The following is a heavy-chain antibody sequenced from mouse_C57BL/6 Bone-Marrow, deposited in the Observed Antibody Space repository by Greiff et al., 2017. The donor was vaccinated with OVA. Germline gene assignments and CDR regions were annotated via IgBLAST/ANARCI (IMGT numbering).Heavy chain of an antibody. D-gene: IGHD4-1*02. J-gene: IGHJ2*01. V-gene: IGHV1-7*01. CDR1: GFTFTSYW. CDR2: INPSSGYT. Sequence: VQLQQSGAELAKPGASVKLSCKASGFTFTSYWLHWVKQRPGQGLEWIGYINPSSGYTKYNQKFKDKATLTADKSSSSAYMQLSSLTYEDSAVYYCLNWVFDYWGQGTTLTVSS. CDR3: LNWVFDY.